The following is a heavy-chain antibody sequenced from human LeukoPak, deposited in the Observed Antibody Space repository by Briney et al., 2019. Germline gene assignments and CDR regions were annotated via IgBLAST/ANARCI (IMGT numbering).Heavy chain of an antibody. CDR1: GYTFTSYY. Sequence: ASVKVSCKASGYTFTSYYMHWVRQAPGQGLEWMGWINPNSGGTNYAQKFQGRVTMTRDTSISTAYMELSRLRSDDTAVYYCARGSGSSWPLTYYYYMDVWGKGTTVTVSS. CDR3: ARGSGSSWPLTYYYYMDV. J-gene: IGHJ6*03. CDR2: INPNSGGT. V-gene: IGHV1-2*02. D-gene: IGHD6-13*01.